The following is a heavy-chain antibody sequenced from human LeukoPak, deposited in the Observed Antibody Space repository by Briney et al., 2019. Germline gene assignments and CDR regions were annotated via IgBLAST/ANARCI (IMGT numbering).Heavy chain of an antibody. V-gene: IGHV4-39*01. D-gene: IGHD3-10*01. CDR2: IYYSGST. CDR3: AKYYYGSGSYSDY. J-gene: IGHJ4*02. CDR1: GGSISSSSYY. Sequence: SETLSLTCTVSGGSISSSSYYWGWIRQPPGKGLEWIGSIYYSGSTYYNPSLKSRVTISVGTSKNQFSLKLSSVTAADTAVYYCAKYYYGSGSYSDYWGQGTLVTVSS.